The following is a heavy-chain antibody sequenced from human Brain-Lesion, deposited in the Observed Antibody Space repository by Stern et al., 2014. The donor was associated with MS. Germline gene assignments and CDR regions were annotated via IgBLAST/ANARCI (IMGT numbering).Heavy chain of an antibody. CDR3: ATPAEGGSIDS. Sequence: VQLVESGAEVKKPGESLKISCKSSGYSFTSYWIGWVRQMPGKGLEWMGIISPGDSDTRYSPSFQGQVTIPADKSPTTPHPPWRSLKASDTAMYYCATPAEGGSIDSWGQGTLVTVSS. V-gene: IGHV5-51*01. CDR1: GYSFTSYW. CDR2: ISPGDSDT. D-gene: IGHD3-10*01. J-gene: IGHJ4*02.